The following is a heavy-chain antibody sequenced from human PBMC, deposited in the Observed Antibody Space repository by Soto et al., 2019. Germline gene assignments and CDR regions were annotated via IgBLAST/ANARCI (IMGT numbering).Heavy chain of an antibody. CDR2: IWYDGSNK. CDR1: GFTFSSYG. CDR3: ARGNYGSGRPFDY. V-gene: IGHV3-33*01. J-gene: IGHJ4*02. Sequence: QVQLVESGGGVVQPGRSLRLSCAASGFTFSSYGMHWVRQAPGKGLEWVAVIWYDGSNKYYADSVKGRFTISRDNSKNTLYLQMNSLRAEDTAVYYCARGNYGSGRPFDYWGQGTLVTVSS. D-gene: IGHD3-10*01.